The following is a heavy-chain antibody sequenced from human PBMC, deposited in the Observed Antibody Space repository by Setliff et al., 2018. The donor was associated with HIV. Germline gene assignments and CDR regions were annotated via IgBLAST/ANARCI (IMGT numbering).Heavy chain of an antibody. J-gene: IGHJ4*02. CDR3: AKDHATSSWFTALLDY. CDR1: GFTVSSNY. Sequence: GGSLRLSCAASGFTVSSNYMSWVRQAPGKGLEWVSGISGSAGTTYYADSVKGRFTISTDNSKNTLYLQMNSLRAEDTAVYYCAKDHATSSWFTALLDYWGQGALVTVSS. V-gene: IGHV3-23*01. CDR2: ISGSAGTT. D-gene: IGHD6-13*01.